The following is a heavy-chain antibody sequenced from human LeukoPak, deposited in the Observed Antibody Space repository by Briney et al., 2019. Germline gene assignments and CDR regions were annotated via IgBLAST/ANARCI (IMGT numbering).Heavy chain of an antibody. CDR1: GYSFTGYS. J-gene: IGHJ5*02. Sequence: GASVKLSCRASGYSFTGYSMTWVRQAPGQGLEWMGWISGDSGATNYAQKIHDRVTMTRDSSTATVYLELRSVTADDTAVYYCARGGVEYSSDSEDGFTLDPWGQGTLVIVSA. V-gene: IGHV1-18*04. D-gene: IGHD2-15*01. CDR3: ARGGVEYSSDSEDGFTLDP. CDR2: ISGDSGAT.